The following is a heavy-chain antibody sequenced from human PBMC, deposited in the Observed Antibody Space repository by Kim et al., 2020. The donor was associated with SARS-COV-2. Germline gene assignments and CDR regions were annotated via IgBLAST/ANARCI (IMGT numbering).Heavy chain of an antibody. V-gene: IGHV3-74*01. CDR2: INSDGSST. Sequence: GGSLRLSCTASGFTFSSYWMHWVRQAPGKGLVWVSRINSDGSSTSYADSVKGRFTISRDNDKNTLYLQMNSLRAEDTAVYYCARASTVTTRGLKFDPWGHGCLVTVPA. D-gene: IGHD4-17*01. CDR1: GFTFSSYW. CDR3: ARASTVTTRGLKFDP. J-gene: IGHJ5*02.